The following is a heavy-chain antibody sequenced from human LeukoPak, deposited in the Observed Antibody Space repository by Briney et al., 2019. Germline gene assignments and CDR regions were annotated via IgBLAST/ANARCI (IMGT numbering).Heavy chain of an antibody. D-gene: IGHD3-10*01. CDR1: GYTFTGYY. Sequence: ASVKVSCKDSGYTFTGYYMHWVRQAPGQGREWMGWINPNSGGTNYAQKFQGRVTMTRDTSISTAYMELSRLRSDDTAVYYCARDVTMVRGVIYNYMDVWGKGTTVTVSS. CDR2: INPNSGGT. CDR3: ARDVTMVRGVIYNYMDV. J-gene: IGHJ6*03. V-gene: IGHV1-2*02.